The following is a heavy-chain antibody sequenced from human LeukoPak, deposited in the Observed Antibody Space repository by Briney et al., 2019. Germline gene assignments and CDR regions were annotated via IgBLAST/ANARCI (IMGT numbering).Heavy chain of an antibody. V-gene: IGHV3-21*01. Sequence: GGSLRLSCAASGFTFSTYSMNWVRQAPGKGLEWVSSISSTSSYIYYADSLKGRFTISRDNSKNSLYLQMNSLRAEDTAVYYCVRRGPATGGNFGYWGQGTLVTVSS. CDR1: GFTFSTYS. CDR3: VRRGPATGGNFGY. D-gene: IGHD3-16*01. J-gene: IGHJ4*02. CDR2: ISSTSSYI.